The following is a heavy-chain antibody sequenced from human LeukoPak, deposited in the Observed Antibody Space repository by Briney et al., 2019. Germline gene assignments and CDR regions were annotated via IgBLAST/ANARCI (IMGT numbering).Heavy chain of an antibody. CDR2: IYYSGST. CDR3: ARVGSGSGY. V-gene: IGHV4-39*07. D-gene: IGHD3-3*01. CDR1: GGSISSSSYY. J-gene: IGHJ4*02. Sequence: SETLSLTCTVSGGSISSSSYYWGWIRQPPGKGLEWIGSIYYSGSTYYNRSLKSRVTISVDTSKNQFSLKLSSVTAADTAVYYCARVGSGSGYWGQGTLVTVSS.